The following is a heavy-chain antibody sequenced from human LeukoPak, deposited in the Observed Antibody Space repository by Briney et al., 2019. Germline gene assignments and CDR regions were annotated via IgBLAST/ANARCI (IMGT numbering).Heavy chain of an antibody. D-gene: IGHD6-13*01. J-gene: IGHJ4*02. CDR1: GFTFGDYA. CDR3: TRDLGAGIGDY. Sequence: GGSLRLSCTASGFTFGDYAMSWVRQAPGKGLEWVGFIRSKAYGGTTEYAASVKGRFTISRDDSKSIAYPQMNSLKTEDTAVYYCTRDLGAGIGDYWGQGTLVTVSS. V-gene: IGHV3-49*04. CDR2: IRSKAYGGTT.